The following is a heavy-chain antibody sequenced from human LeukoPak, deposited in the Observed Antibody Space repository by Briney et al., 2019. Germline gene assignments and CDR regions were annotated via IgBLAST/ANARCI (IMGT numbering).Heavy chain of an antibody. J-gene: IGHJ3*02. V-gene: IGHV4-59*01. D-gene: IGHD3-22*01. CDR1: GGSISSYY. CDR3: ARVRTYYYDSSGFDAFDI. Sequence: PSETLSLTCTVSGGSISSYYWGWIRQPPGKGLEWIGYIYYSGSTNYNPSLKSRVTISVDTSKNQFSLKLSSVTAADTAVYYCARVRTYYYDSSGFDAFDIWGQGTMVTVSS. CDR2: IYYSGST.